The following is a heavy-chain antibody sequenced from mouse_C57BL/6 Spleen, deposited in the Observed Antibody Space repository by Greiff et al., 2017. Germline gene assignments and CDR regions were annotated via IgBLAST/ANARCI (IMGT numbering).Heavy chain of an antibody. V-gene: IGHV1-69*01. CDR1: GYTFTSYW. CDR3: ARAYYSDNECFDI. Sequence: QVQLQQPGAELVMPGASVKLSCKASGYTFTSYWMHWVKQRPGQGLEWIGEIDPSDSYTNYNQKFKGKSTLTVDKSSSTAYMQLSSLSSEDSAVYYCARAYYSDNECFDIWGTGTPVTVSS. D-gene: IGHD2-12*01. CDR2: IDPSDSYT. J-gene: IGHJ1*03.